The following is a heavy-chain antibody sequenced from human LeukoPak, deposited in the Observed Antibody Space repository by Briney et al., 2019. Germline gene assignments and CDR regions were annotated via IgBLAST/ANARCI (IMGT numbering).Heavy chain of an antibody. Sequence: GGSLRLSCAASGFTFSNAWMNWVRQAPGKGLEWVGRIKSKTDGGTTDYAAPVKGRFTISRDDSKNTLYLQMNSLKTEDTAVYYFTSPVEMAPWGDFDYWGQGTLVTVSS. CDR1: GFTFSNAW. D-gene: IGHD5-24*01. V-gene: IGHV3-15*01. J-gene: IGHJ4*02. CDR2: IKSKTDGGTT. CDR3: TSPVEMAPWGDFDY.